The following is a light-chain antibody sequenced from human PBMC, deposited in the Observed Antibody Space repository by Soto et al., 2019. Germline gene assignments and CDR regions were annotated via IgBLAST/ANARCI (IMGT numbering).Light chain of an antibody. V-gene: IGKV4-1*01. CDR1: QSVLYSSNNRNY. Sequence: DIVMTQSPDSLAVSLGERATINCKSSQSVLYSSNNRNYLAWYQQKPGQAPKLLIYWASTRESGVPDRFSGSGSGTDFTLTISSLQAEDVAGYYCQQYYGNPPYTFGQGTKLEIK. J-gene: IGKJ2*01. CDR3: QQYYGNPPYT. CDR2: WAS.